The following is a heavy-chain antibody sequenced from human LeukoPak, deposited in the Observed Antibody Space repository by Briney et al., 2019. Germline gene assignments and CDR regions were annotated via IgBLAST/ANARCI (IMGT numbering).Heavy chain of an antibody. J-gene: IGHJ4*02. CDR2: INPNSGGT. V-gene: IGHV1-2*02. CDR1: GYTFTSYA. Sequence: ASVTVSCKASGYTFTSYAMNWVRQAPGQGLEWMGWINPNSGGTNYAQKLQGRVTMTRDTSISTAYMELSRLRSDDTAVYYCAKEEYGDRRHSNWGQGTLVTVSS. CDR3: AKEEYGDRRHSN. D-gene: IGHD4-17*01.